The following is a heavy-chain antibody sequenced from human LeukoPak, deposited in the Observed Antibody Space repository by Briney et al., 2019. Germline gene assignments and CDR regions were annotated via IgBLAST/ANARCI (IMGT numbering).Heavy chain of an antibody. CDR3: ARQEVDSSIY. CDR1: GDSISSTSDY. D-gene: IGHD5-12*01. CDR2: IYYSGST. J-gene: IGHJ4*02. Sequence: SETLSLTCTVSGDSISSTSDYWGWIRQPPGKGLEWIGCIYYSGSTYYNPSLKSRVTISVDTSQNQFSLRLSSVTAADTAVYYCARQEVDSSIYWGQGTLVTVSS. V-gene: IGHV4-39*01.